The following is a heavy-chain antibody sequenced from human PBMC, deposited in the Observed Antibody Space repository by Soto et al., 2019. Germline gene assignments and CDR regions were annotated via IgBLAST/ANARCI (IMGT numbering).Heavy chain of an antibody. CDR2: ISAYNGNT. V-gene: IGHV1-18*01. CDR1: GYTFTSYG. D-gene: IGHD3-9*01. Sequence: ASVKVSCKASGYTFTSYGISWVRQAPGQGPEWMGWISAYNGNTNYAQKLQGRVTMTTDTSTSTAYLELRSLRTDDTAVYYCARTYYDILTGYQPFDYWGQGTLVTVSS. J-gene: IGHJ4*02. CDR3: ARTYYDILTGYQPFDY.